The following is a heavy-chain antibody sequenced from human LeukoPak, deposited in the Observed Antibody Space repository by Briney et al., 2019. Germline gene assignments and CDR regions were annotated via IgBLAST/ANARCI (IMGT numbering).Heavy chain of an antibody. J-gene: IGHJ4*02. CDR3: ARDHVVPQN. Sequence: PSETLSLTCTVSGYSMSSGYYWGWIRQPPGKGLEWIGSIYHSGSTYYNPSLKSRVTISVDTSKNQFSLKLSSVTAADTAVYYCARDHVVPQNWGQGTLVTVSS. CDR1: GYSMSSGYY. D-gene: IGHD2-15*01. CDR2: IYHSGST. V-gene: IGHV4-38-2*02.